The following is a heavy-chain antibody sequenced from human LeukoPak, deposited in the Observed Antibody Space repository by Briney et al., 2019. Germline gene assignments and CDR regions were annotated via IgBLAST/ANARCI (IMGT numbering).Heavy chain of an antibody. V-gene: IGHV4-34*01. D-gene: IGHD3-22*01. CDR2: ITHSGRT. J-gene: IGHJ3*01. CDR1: GGSFSGYQ. Sequence: SEILSLTCVVYGGSFSGYQWSWIRQPPGKGLEWIGEITHSGRTKYNPSLKSRVSISGDTSDKQFSLKLSSVTAADTAVYYCARGLEYYDSSGYHYLDAFDLWGQGTMVTVSS. CDR3: ARGLEYYDSSGYHYLDAFDL.